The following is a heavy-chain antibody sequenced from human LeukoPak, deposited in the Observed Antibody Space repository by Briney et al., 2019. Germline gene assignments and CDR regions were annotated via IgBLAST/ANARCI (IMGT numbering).Heavy chain of an antibody. CDR2: ISSSSSYI. Sequence: GALRLSCPSSRFTFSTNTMNWVRQAPGKGLEWVSSISSSSSYIYYADSVKGRFTISRDNANNSLYLQMNTLRAEDTAVYYCARDRTTVTTFDYWGRGTLVTVSS. CDR1: RFTFSTNT. D-gene: IGHD4-11*01. V-gene: IGHV3-21*01. J-gene: IGHJ4*02. CDR3: ARDRTTVTTFDY.